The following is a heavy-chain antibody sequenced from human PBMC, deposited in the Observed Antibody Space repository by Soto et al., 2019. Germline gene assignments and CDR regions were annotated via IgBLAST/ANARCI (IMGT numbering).Heavy chain of an antibody. D-gene: IGHD2-2*01. CDR3: ARVRDCDSTNCLSYFDY. CDR1: GCTFSSYW. J-gene: IGHJ4*02. V-gene: IGHV3-74*01. CDR2: INSDGSRT. Sequence: EVQLVESGGGLVQPGGSLRLSCAASGCTFSSYWMHWVRQAPGKGLVWVSRINSDGSRTTYADSVKGRFTISRDNAKNTLYLQMHSLRAEDTAVYYCARVRDCDSTNCLSYFDYWGQGTLVTVSS.